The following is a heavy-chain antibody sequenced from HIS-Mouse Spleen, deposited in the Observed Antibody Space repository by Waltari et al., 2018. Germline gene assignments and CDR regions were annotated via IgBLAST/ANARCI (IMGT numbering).Heavy chain of an antibody. CDR3: ARGRSPATVTIGYYFDY. CDR2: INHSGST. D-gene: IGHD4-17*01. CDR1: GGSFIGYY. V-gene: IGHV4-34*01. J-gene: IGHJ4*02. Sequence: QVQLQQWGAGLLKPSETLSLTCAVYGGSFIGYYWSWIRQPPGKGLEWIGEINHSGSTNDNPSLKSRVTISVDTSKNQFSLKLSSVTAADTAVYYCARGRSPATVTIGYYFDYWGQGTLVTVSS.